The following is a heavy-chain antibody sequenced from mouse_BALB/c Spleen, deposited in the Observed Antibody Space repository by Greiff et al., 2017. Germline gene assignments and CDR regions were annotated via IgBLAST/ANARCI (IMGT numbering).Heavy chain of an antibody. CDR1: GYTFTSYW. CDR2: INPSTGYT. J-gene: IGHJ3*01. D-gene: IGHD2-1*01. CDR3: ARGNYYGNPFAY. Sequence: QVQLKQSGAELAKPGASVKMSCKASGYTFTSYWMHWVKQRPGQGLEWIGYINPSTGYTEYNQKFKDKATLTADKSSSTAYMQLSSLTSEDSAVYYCARGNYYGNPFAYWGQGTLVTVSA. V-gene: IGHV1-7*01.